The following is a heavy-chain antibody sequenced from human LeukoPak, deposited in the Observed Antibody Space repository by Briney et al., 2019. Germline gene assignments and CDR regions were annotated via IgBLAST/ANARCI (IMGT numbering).Heavy chain of an antibody. D-gene: IGHD3-3*01. J-gene: IGHJ3*02. CDR1: GFTFSSYW. Sequence: GGSLRLSCAASGFTFSSYWMSWVRQAPGKGLEWVANIKQDGSEKYYVDSVKGRFTISRDNAKNSLYLQMNSLRAEDTAVYYCARERGSPYYDFWSGYWGAFDIWGQGTMVTVSS. V-gene: IGHV3-7*01. CDR2: IKQDGSEK. CDR3: ARERGSPYYDFWSGYWGAFDI.